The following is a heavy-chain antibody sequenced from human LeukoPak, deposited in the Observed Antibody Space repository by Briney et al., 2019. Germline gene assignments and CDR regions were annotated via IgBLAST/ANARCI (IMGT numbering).Heavy chain of an antibody. J-gene: IGHJ2*01. Sequence: GGSLRLSCAASGFTFSSFDMSWVRQAPGKGLEWVSFISGSGGSTYYADSVKGRFTITRDNSKNTLYLQMNSLRAEDTAVYYCARHDYGDYVFPVFDLWGRGTLVTVSS. D-gene: IGHD4-17*01. V-gene: IGHV3-23*01. CDR2: ISGSGGST. CDR3: ARHDYGDYVFPVFDL. CDR1: GFTFSSFD.